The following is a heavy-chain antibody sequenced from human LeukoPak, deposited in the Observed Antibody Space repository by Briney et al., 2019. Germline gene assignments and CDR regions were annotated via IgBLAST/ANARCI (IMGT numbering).Heavy chain of an antibody. J-gene: IGHJ3*02. CDR3: ARDGVGVDAFDT. CDR1: GFIFRDHS. Sequence: GGSLRLSCAGSGFIFRDHSIHWVRQGPDTGLEWVAVISYDGSNKYYADSVKGRFTISRDNSKNTVYVEMNSLRTEDTAFYYCARDGVGVDAFDTWGQGTMVTV. V-gene: IGHV3-30*04. D-gene: IGHD3-10*01. CDR2: ISYDGSNK.